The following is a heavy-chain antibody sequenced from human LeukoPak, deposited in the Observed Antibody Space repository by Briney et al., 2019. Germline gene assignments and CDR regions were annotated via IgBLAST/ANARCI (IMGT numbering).Heavy chain of an antibody. CDR2: ISWNSGSI. J-gene: IGHJ4*02. Sequence: GGSLRLSCAASGFTFDDYAMHWVRQAPGKGLEWVSGISWNSGSIGYADSVKGRFTISRDNAKNSLYLQMNSLRAEDMALYYCAKDRVTIFGVVIDYWGQGTLVTVPS. D-gene: IGHD3-3*01. CDR3: AKDRVTIFGVVIDY. V-gene: IGHV3-9*03. CDR1: GFTFDDYA.